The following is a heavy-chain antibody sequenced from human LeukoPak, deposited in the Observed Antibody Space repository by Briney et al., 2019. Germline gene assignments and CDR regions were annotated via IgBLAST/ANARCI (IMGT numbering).Heavy chain of an antibody. V-gene: IGHV1-24*01. CDR3: ATTPLYGGNGKYFDY. Sequence: ASVKVSCKVSGYTLTELSMHWVRQAPGKGLEWMGGFDPEDGETIYAQKFQGRVTMTEDTSTDTAYMELSSLRSEDTAVYYCATTPLYGGNGKYFDYWGQGTLVTVSS. D-gene: IGHD4-17*01. CDR2: FDPEDGET. J-gene: IGHJ4*02. CDR1: GYTLTELS.